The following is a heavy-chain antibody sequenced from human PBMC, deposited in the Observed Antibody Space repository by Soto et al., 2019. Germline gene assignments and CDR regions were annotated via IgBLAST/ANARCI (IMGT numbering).Heavy chain of an antibody. J-gene: IGHJ4*02. CDR1: GYTFTGYA. Sequence: QVQLVQSGAEEKKPGASVKVSCKASGYTFTGYAMHWVRQATGQRLEWMGWINAGNGNTKYSQKFQGRVTFTRDTSASTAYMELSSLRSEDTAVYYCARAVAVPADFDYWGQGTLVTVSS. V-gene: IGHV1-3*05. D-gene: IGHD6-19*01. CDR2: INAGNGNT. CDR3: ARAVAVPADFDY.